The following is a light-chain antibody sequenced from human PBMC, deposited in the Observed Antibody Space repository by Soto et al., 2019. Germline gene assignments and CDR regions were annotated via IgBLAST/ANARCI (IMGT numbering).Light chain of an antibody. CDR2: GNN. CDR3: AAWDGSLNNVL. Sequence: QSVLTQPPSASGTPGQRVIISCSGSGSSIGTNTVNWYRQLPGTAPKLLIYGNNQRPSGVPDRCSGSKSCTSASLAISGIQSEDEADYYCAAWDGSLNNVLFGGGTKLTVL. V-gene: IGLV1-44*01. CDR1: GSSIGTNT. J-gene: IGLJ2*01.